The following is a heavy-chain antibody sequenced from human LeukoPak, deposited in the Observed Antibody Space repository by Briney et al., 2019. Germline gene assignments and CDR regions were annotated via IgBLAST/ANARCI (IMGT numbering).Heavy chain of an antibody. CDR1: GASINTASYY. V-gene: IGHV4-39*01. CDR2: FYYTGTT. CDR3: AGMKATGTSRGYIDV. D-gene: IGHD1-1*01. Sequence: ASETLSLICSVSGASINTASYYWGWIRQPPGKGLELIGNFYYTGTTFYNSSLQSRVTISVDTSKNQFSLKLTSVTATDTSVYYCAGMKATGTSRGYIDVWGKGTTVTVSS. J-gene: IGHJ6*03.